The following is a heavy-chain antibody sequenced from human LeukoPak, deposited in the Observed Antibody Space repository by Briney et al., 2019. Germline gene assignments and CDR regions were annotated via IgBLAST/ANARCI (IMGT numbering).Heavy chain of an antibody. V-gene: IGHV4-59*01. J-gene: IGHJ3*01. CDR2: MYYGGST. CDR3: ARASLGKAFDL. Sequence: SETLSLTCTVSGGSMSSYFWNWIRQPPGKGLEWIGYMYYGGSTNYNPSLKSRVTISIDTSENQFSLKLSSVTAADTAVYYCARASLGKAFDLWGQGTMVTVSS. D-gene: IGHD1-26*01. CDR1: GGSMSSYF.